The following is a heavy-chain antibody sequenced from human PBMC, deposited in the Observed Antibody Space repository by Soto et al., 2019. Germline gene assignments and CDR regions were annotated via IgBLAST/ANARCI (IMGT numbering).Heavy chain of an antibody. CDR3: ARDKITGLFDY. V-gene: IGHV4-34*01. CDR2: INHSGST. Sequence: QVQLQQWGAGLLKPSETLSLTCAVYGGSFSGYYWTWIRQPPGTGLEWIGEINHSGSTNYNPSLKRRVTISVDTTKNQFSLKLTSVNAADTAVYSCARDKITGLFDYWGQGTMVTVSS. D-gene: IGHD2-8*02. J-gene: IGHJ4*02. CDR1: GGSFSGYY.